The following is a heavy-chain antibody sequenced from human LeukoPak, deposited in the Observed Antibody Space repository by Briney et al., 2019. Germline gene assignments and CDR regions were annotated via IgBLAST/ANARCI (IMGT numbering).Heavy chain of an antibody. V-gene: IGHV3-23*01. Sequence: GESLRLSCAASGFTFSSYAMSWVRQAPGKGLEWVSGISTSGGSSSYADSVRGRFTISRDNPRNTLYMQMNSLRAEDTALYYCAIMHPYYDGSGYWVQWGQGTLVTVSS. D-gene: IGHD3-22*01. CDR1: GFTFSSYA. J-gene: IGHJ4*02. CDR3: AIMHPYYDGSGYWVQ. CDR2: ISTSGGSS.